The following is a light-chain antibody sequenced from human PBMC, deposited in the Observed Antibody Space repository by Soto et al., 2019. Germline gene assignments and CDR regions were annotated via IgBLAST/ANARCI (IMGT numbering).Light chain of an antibody. V-gene: IGLV2-14*01. CDR3: SSYTSIRTSVR. J-gene: IGLJ2*01. CDR1: SSDVGNYNY. Sequence: QSVLTQPASVSGSPGQSITISCTGTSSDVGNYNYVSWYQQYPGKAPRLIIYGVSNRPSGVSDRLSGSKSGNTASLTISGLQAEDEADYYCSSYTSIRTSVRFGGGTKVTVL. CDR2: GVS.